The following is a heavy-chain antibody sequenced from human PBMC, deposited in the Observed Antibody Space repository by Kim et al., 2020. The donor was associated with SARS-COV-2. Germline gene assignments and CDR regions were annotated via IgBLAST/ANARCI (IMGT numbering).Heavy chain of an antibody. D-gene: IGHD1-26*01. Sequence: GGSLRLSCAASGFTFDDYAMHWVRQAPGKGLEWVSGISWNSGSIGYADSVKGRFTISRDNAKNSLYLQMNSLRAEDTALYYCAKDMQVGAILYYFDYWGQGTLVTVSS. V-gene: IGHV3-9*01. J-gene: IGHJ4*02. CDR2: ISWNSGSI. CDR3: AKDMQVGAILYYFDY. CDR1: GFTFDDYA.